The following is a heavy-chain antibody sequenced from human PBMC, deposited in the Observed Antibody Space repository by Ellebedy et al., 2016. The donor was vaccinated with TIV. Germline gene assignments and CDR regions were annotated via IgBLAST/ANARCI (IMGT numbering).Heavy chain of an antibody. Sequence: GGSLRLSCAASGFTFGNFAMHWVRQTPGKGLEWVSGIISGGFSTHYVDSVKGRFTISRDNSKKTLYLQITSLRAEDTAVYYCVKLDSSGFYYGRLDYWGQGTLVTVSS. D-gene: IGHD3-22*01. CDR3: VKLDSSGFYYGRLDY. J-gene: IGHJ4*02. CDR1: GFTFGNFA. CDR2: IISGGFST. V-gene: IGHV3-23*01.